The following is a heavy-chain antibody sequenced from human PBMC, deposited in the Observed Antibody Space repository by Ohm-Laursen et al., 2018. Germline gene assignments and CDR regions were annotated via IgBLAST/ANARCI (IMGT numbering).Heavy chain of an antibody. CDR3: ARDDCSSTSCPDLDY. D-gene: IGHD2-2*01. Sequence: SLRLSCAASGFTFSSYSMNWVRQAPGKGLEWVSSISSSSSYMYYADSVKGRFTISRDNAKNSLFLQMNSLRAEDTAVYYCARDDCSSTSCPDLDYWGQGTLVSVSS. V-gene: IGHV3-21*01. J-gene: IGHJ4*02. CDR1: GFTFSSYS. CDR2: ISSSSSYM.